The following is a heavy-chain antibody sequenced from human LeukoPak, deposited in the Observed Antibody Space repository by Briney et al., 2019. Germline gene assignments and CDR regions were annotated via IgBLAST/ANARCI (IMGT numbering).Heavy chain of an antibody. Sequence: GGSLRLSCAASGFTSSSYSMNWVRQVPGEGLEWVSYINSASNLIHYADSVKGRFTISRDNAKNSLNLQMNSLRDEDTAVYYCAREGYYGAFDIWGQGTVVTVSS. CDR1: GFTSSSYS. CDR3: AREGYYGAFDI. CDR2: INSASNLI. D-gene: IGHD3-10*01. J-gene: IGHJ3*02. V-gene: IGHV3-48*02.